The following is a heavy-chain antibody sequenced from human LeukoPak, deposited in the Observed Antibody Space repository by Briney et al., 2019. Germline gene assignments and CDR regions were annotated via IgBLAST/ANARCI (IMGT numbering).Heavy chain of an antibody. CDR1: GYTFTSYY. V-gene: IGHV1-46*01. D-gene: IGHD4-17*01. CDR2: INPSGGST. CDR3: ATTVTTQPYFDL. J-gene: IGHJ2*01. Sequence: GASVKVSCKASGYTFTSYYMHWVRQAPRQGLEWMGIINPSGGSTSYAQKFQGRVTMTRDTSTSTVYMELSSLRSEDTAVYYCATTVTTQPYFDLWGRGTLVTVSS.